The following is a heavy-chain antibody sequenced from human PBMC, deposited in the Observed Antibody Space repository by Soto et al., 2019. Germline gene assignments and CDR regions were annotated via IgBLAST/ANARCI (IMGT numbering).Heavy chain of an antibody. CDR1: GFTFSSYS. V-gene: IGHV3-21*01. Sequence: EVQLVESGGGLVKPGGSLRLSCAASGFTFSSYSMNWVRQAPGKGLEWVSSISSRSSYIYYADSVKSRFTISRDNAKKSLYLQMHSLRADDTAVYYCARIPPRGITIVRGVTKIGVGMDVWGQGTTVTVSS. CDR3: ARIPPRGITIVRGVTKIGVGMDV. CDR2: ISSRSSYI. D-gene: IGHD3-10*01. J-gene: IGHJ6*02.